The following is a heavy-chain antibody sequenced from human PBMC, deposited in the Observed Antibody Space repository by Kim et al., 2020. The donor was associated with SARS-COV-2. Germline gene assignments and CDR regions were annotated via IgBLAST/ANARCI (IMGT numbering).Heavy chain of an antibody. J-gene: IGHJ6*02. CDR3: AREDCSGGSCYSYYYYGMDV. CDR2: INPNSGGT. CDR1: GYTFTGYY. D-gene: IGHD2-15*01. Sequence: ASVKVSCKASGYTFTGYYTHWVRQAPGQGLEWMGWINPNSGGTNYAQKFQGRVTMTRDTSISTAYMELSRLRSDDTAVYYCAREDCSGGSCYSYYYYGMDVWGQGTTVTVSS. V-gene: IGHV1-2*02.